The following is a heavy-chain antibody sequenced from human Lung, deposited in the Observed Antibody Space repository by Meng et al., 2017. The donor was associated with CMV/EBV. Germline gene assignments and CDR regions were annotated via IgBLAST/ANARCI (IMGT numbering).Heavy chain of an antibody. CDR2: VYYSGST. D-gene: IGHD3-16*01. J-gene: IGHJ4*02. Sequence: LSCTVPGGSISSYYWSWFRQPPGKGLEWIGYVYYSGSTNYNPSLKSRVTISVDTAKNQFSLKLSSVTAADTAVYYCARDNPNYGIDYWGQGTLVTVSS. CDR1: GGSISSYY. V-gene: IGHV4-59*01. CDR3: ARDNPNYGIDY.